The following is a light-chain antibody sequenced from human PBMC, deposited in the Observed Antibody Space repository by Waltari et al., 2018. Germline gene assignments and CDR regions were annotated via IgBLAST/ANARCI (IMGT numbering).Light chain of an antibody. Sequence: EVVMTQSPDTLSVSPGGRATLSCRASQSIATNLAWYQQRRGQAPRLLIFDASTRATSNSGRFSGSGSGTEFTLTISSLQSDDSAVYYCQQYNRWPPITFGQGTRLEIK. CDR2: DAS. CDR3: QQYNRWPPIT. V-gene: IGKV3-15*01. CDR1: QSIATN. J-gene: IGKJ5*01.